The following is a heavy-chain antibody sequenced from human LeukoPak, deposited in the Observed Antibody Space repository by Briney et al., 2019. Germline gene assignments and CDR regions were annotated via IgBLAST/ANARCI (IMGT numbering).Heavy chain of an antibody. CDR2: IYYSGST. V-gene: IGHV4-59*01. CDR1: GGSISSYY. D-gene: IGHD3-10*01. J-gene: IGHJ5*02. Sequence: SETLSLTCTVSGGSISSYYWSWIRQPPGKGLGWIGYIYYSGSTNYNPSLKSRVTISVDTSKNQFSLKLSSVTAADTAVYYCARDRILWFGAAPNNWFDPWGQGTLVTVSS. CDR3: ARDRILWFGAAPNNWFDP.